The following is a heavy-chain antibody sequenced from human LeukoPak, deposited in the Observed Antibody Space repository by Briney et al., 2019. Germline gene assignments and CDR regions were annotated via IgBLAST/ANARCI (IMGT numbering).Heavy chain of an antibody. CDR3: ARRIYTSVWFDP. CDR1: GYTFANYW. CDR2: IYPAGSET. Sequence: GESLKISCKGFGYTFANYWIGWVRQMPGKGLEWMGIIYPAGSETVYNPSFEGQVTISVDKSTSTAYLQWSTLKTSDTAIYYCARRIYTSVWFDPWGQGTLVSVSS. J-gene: IGHJ5*02. V-gene: IGHV5-51*01. D-gene: IGHD2-15*01.